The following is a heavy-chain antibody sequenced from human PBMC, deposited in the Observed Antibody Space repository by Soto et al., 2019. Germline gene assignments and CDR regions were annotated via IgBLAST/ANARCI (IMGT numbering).Heavy chain of an antibody. D-gene: IGHD5-12*01. J-gene: IGHJ4*02. CDR3: VKDFRVGYDWTHD. CDR1: GFIFSNYA. CDR2: IRGSGGPT. Sequence: DVQLLESGGDLVQPGGSLRLSCAASGFIFSNYAMSWVRQAPWKGLEWVSLIRGSGGPTNYADSVKGRFTVSRDNSKNILLLQMNSLRAEDTAVYYCVKDFRVGYDWTHDWGQGTLVTVSS. V-gene: IGHV3-23*01.